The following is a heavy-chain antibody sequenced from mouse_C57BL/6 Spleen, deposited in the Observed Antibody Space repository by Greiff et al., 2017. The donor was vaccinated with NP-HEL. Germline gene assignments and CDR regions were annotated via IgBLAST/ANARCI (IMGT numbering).Heavy chain of an antibody. V-gene: IGHV1-18*01. CDR3: ARGGSSGPDYAMDY. Sequence: EVQLQQSGPELVKPGASVKIPCKASGYTFTDYNMDWVKQSHGKSLEWIGDINPNNGGTIYNQKFKGKATLTVDTSSSTAYMELRSLTSEDTAVYYCARGGSSGPDYAMDYWGQGTSVTVSS. J-gene: IGHJ4*01. D-gene: IGHD3-2*02. CDR1: GYTFTDYN. CDR2: INPNNGGT.